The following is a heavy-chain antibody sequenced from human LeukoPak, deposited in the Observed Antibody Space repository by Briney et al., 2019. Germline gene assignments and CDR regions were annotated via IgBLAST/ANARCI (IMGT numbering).Heavy chain of an antibody. D-gene: IGHD3-22*01. J-gene: IGHJ4*02. Sequence: ASVKVSCKASGYTFSDYYVHWVRQAPGQGLEWMGWINPKDGGINSGTNYAQKFQGRVTMTRDTSISTAYMELSRLRSDDSAMYYCARGRGSWYDSSGSPYIRFDYWGQGTLVTVSS. CDR2: INPKDGGINSGT. V-gene: IGHV1-2*02. CDR3: ARGRGSWYDSSGSPYIRFDY. CDR1: GYTFSDYY.